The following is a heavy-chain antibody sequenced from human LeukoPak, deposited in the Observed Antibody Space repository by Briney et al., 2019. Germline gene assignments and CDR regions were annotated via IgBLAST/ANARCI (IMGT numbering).Heavy chain of an antibody. J-gene: IGHJ4*02. Sequence: GGSLRLSCAASGFTFSSYWMSWVRQAPGKGLEWVANIKQDGSEKYYVGSVKGRFTISRDNAKNSLYLQMNSLRAEETAVYYCARDLIVEAAAFGRGDYWGQGTLVTVSS. CDR1: GFTFSSYW. CDR2: IKQDGSEK. CDR3: ARDLIVEAAAFGRGDY. D-gene: IGHD2-21*01. V-gene: IGHV3-7*01.